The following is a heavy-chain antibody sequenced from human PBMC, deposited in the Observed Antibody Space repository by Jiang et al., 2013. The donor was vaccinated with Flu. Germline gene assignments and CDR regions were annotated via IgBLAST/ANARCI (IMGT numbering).Heavy chain of an antibody. CDR1: GGSISSYY. J-gene: IGHJ5*02. V-gene: IGHV4-59*01. D-gene: IGHD6-13*01. CDR2: IFYTGST. Sequence: ETLSLTCTVSGGSISSYYWSWIRQPPGKGLEWIGYIFYTGSTDYNPSLESRVTISVDTSKNQFSLKLSSVTAADTAVYYCARSSGSSWYVEWFDRWGQGTLVTVSS. CDR3: ARSSGSSWYVEWFDR.